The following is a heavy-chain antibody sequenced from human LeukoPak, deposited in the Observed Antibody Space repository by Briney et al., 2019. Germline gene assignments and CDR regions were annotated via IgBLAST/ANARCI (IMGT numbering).Heavy chain of an antibody. D-gene: IGHD6-13*01. CDR3: AKDRIAAAGYDY. V-gene: IGHV3-23*01. CDR2: ISGSGGST. Sequence: GSLRLSSAASGFTFSSYAMSWVRQAPGKGLEWVSAISGSGGSTSYADSVKGRFTISRDNSKNTLYLQMNSLRAEDTAVYYCAKDRIAAAGYDYWGQGTLVTVSS. J-gene: IGHJ4*02. CDR1: GFTFSSYA.